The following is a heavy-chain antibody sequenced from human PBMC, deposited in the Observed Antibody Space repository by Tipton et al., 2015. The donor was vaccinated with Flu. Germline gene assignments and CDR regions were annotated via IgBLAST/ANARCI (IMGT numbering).Heavy chain of an antibody. D-gene: IGHD3-10*01. CDR2: IYYSGST. J-gene: IGHJ4*02. V-gene: IGHV4-59*01. CDR1: GGSISSYY. Sequence: TLSLTCTVSGGSISSYYWSWIRQPPGKGLEWIGYIYYSGSTNYNPSLKSRVTISVDTSKNQFSLKLSSATAADTAVYYCARDRGYYFDYWGQGTLVTVSS. CDR3: ARDRGYYFDY.